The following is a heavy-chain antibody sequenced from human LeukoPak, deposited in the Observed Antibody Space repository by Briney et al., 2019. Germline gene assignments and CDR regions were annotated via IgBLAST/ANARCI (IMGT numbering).Heavy chain of an antibody. CDR2: ISAYNGNT. CDR1: GYIFRSYG. J-gene: IGHJ4*02. V-gene: IGHV1-18*01. D-gene: IGHD3-3*01. Sequence: ASVKVSCKASGYIFRSYGISWVRQAPGQGLEWMGWISAYNGNTNYAQKVQGRVTLTTDTSTATAYMEMRGLISDDTAVYYCARALSDDFWSFYQDYWGQGTLLIVSP. CDR3: ARALSDDFWSFYQDY.